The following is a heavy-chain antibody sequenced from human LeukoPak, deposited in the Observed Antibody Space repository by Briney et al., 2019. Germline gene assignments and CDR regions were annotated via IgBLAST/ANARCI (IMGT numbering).Heavy chain of an antibody. CDR3: AAPTLDSGSGYRDY. Sequence: SETLSLTCSVSGGSISSSSHSWGWIRQSPGKGLEWIGEINHSGSTNYNPSLKSRVTISVDTSKNQFSLKLSSVTAADTAVYYCAAPTLDSGSGYRDYWGQGTLVTVSS. J-gene: IGHJ4*02. CDR2: INHSGST. V-gene: IGHV4-39*07. CDR1: GGSISSSSHS. D-gene: IGHD5-12*01.